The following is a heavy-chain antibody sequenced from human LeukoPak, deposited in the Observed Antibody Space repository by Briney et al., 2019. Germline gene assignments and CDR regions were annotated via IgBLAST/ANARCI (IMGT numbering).Heavy chain of an antibody. D-gene: IGHD3-10*01. CDR3: AKGMGEHLWSGALDY. CDR2: ISGSRGST. V-gene: IGHV3-23*01. Sequence: PGGSLRLSCAASGFTFSSYAMSWVRQAPGKGLEWVSAISGSRGSTDYADSVKGRFTISRDNSKNTLYLQMNSLRAEDTAVYYCAKGMGEHLWSGALDYWGQGTLVTVSS. CDR1: GFTFSSYA. J-gene: IGHJ4*02.